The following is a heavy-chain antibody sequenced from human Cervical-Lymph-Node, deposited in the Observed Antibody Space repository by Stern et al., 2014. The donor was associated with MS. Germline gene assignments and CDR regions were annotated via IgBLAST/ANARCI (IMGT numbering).Heavy chain of an antibody. Sequence: EVQLVESGGGLVQPGRSLRLSCAASGLTFDDYVMHLVRQAPGKGLEWVAGINWNSGLIGNADSVKGRFTISRDNAKNSLFLHMNSLRAEDTALYYCAKDREKYGITGNVDYWGRGTLVTVSS. J-gene: IGHJ4*02. D-gene: IGHD1-20*01. CDR3: AKDREKYGITGNVDY. CDR2: INWNSGLI. V-gene: IGHV3-9*01. CDR1: GLTFDDYV.